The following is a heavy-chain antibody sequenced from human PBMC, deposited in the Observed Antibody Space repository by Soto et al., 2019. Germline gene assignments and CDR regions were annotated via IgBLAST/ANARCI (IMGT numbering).Heavy chain of an antibody. CDR2: IYVTGAV. CDR1: GAALNSGNYY. D-gene: IGHD2-21*01. Sequence: PSETLSLTCSVSGAALNSGNYYWSWIRQVPGKGLEWIGHIYVTGAVDYNPSLRDRITISQDTSERQFSLNLRPVTAADTAVYYCARLRIATNNYKWFDPWGQGTLVTVSS. V-gene: IGHV4-31*03. J-gene: IGHJ5*02. CDR3: ARLRIATNNYKWFDP.